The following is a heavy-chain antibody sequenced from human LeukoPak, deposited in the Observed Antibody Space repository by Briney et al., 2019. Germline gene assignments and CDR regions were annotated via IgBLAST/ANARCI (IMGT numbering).Heavy chain of an antibody. CDR2: INPNSGGT. V-gene: IGHV1-2*02. CDR1: GYTFTGHY. J-gene: IGHJ5*02. D-gene: IGHD2-15*01. Sequence: ASVKVSCKASGYTFTGHYMHWVRQAPGQGLEWMGWINPNSGGTNYAQKFQGRVTMTRDTSIGTAYMELSRLRSDDTAVYYCARGGYPPSNIVVVVAATGWAPFDPWGQGTLVTVSS. CDR3: ARGGYPPSNIVVVVAATGWAPFDP.